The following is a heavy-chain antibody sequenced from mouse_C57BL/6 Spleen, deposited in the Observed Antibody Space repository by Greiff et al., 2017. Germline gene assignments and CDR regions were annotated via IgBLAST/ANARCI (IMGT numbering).Heavy chain of an antibody. V-gene: IGHV1-26*01. D-gene: IGHD6-1*01. CDR1: GYKITDYY. J-gene: IGHJ4*01. CDR2: INPNNGGT. CDR3: SRAILPSYSMDY. Sequence: VQLQQSGPELVKPGASVKISCTASGYKITDYYMHWVKQSNGKSLEWIGDINPNNGGTSYNQKFKGKATLTVDKSSSTAYMELRSLTSEDAAVYYFSRAILPSYSMDYWGQGTTVTVSS.